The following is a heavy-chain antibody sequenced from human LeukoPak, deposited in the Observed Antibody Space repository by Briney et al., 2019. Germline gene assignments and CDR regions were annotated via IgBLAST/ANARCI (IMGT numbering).Heavy chain of an antibody. D-gene: IGHD1-1*01. Sequence: GGSLRLSCAASGFTFSNYWMSWVRQAPEKGLEWVANIKEDGSEKYYVESVEGRFTISRDNAKTSLYLQMNSLKTEDTAVYYCTSGLSVRRSNNTPVDYWGQGTLVTVSS. J-gene: IGHJ4*02. V-gene: IGHV3-7*03. CDR1: GFTFSNYW. CDR2: IKEDGSEK. CDR3: TSGLSVRRSNNTPVDY.